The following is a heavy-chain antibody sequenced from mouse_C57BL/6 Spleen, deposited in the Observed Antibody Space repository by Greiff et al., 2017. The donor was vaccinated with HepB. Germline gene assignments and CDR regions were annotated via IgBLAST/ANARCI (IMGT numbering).Heavy chain of an antibody. CDR2: ISYDGSN. CDR3: ARGRSYAMDY. J-gene: IGHJ4*01. V-gene: IGHV3-6*01. Sequence: DVKLQESGPGLVKPSQSLSLPCSVTGYYITSGYYWHWIRQFPGNKLEWMGYISYDGSNNYNPSLKNRISITRDTSKNQFFLKLNSVTTEDTATYYCARGRSYAMDYWGQGTSVTVSS. CDR1: GYYITSGYY.